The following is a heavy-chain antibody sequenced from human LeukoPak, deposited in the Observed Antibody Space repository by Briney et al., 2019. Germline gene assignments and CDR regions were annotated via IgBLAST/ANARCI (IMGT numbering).Heavy chain of an antibody. J-gene: IGHJ4*02. CDR3: ARVVSDSSSWYDY. D-gene: IGHD6-13*01. CDR1: GGSISSYY. Sequence: PSETLSLTCTVSGGSISSYYWSRIRQPPGKGLEWIGYIYYSGSTNYNPSLKSRVTISVDTSKNQFSLKLSSVTAADTAVYYCARVVSDSSSWYDYWGQGTLVTVSS. V-gene: IGHV4-59*01. CDR2: IYYSGST.